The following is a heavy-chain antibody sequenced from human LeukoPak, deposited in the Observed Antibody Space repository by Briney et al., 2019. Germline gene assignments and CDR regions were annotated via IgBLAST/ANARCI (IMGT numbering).Heavy chain of an antibody. Sequence: GGSLRLSCAASGFTVSSNYMSWVRQAPGKGLEWVSVIYSGGSTYYADSVKGRFTISRDNSKNTLYLQMNSLRAEDTAVYYCASDYYYGSGRTQTPFRDGMDVWGQGTTVTVSS. V-gene: IGHV3-53*01. D-gene: IGHD3-10*01. J-gene: IGHJ6*02. CDR3: ASDYYYGSGRTQTPFRDGMDV. CDR1: GFTVSSNY. CDR2: IYSGGST.